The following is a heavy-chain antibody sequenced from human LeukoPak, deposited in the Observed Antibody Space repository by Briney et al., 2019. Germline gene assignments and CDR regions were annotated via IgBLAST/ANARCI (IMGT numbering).Heavy chain of an antibody. Sequence: ASVKVSCKASGYTFTGYYMHWVRQAPGRGLEWMGWINPNSGGTNYAQKFQGRVTMTRDTSISTAYMELSRLRSDDTAVYYCARGSQYYYGSGSFPYYYYYMDVWGKGTTVTISS. CDR1: GYTFTGYY. J-gene: IGHJ6*03. CDR2: INPNSGGT. CDR3: ARGSQYYYGSGSFPYYYYYMDV. D-gene: IGHD3-10*01. V-gene: IGHV1-2*02.